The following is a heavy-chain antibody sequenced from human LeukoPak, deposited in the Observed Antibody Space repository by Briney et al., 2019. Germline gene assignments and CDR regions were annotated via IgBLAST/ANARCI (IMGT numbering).Heavy chain of an antibody. V-gene: IGHV4-39*01. Sequence: PSETLSLTCTVSGGSISSSSYYWGWIRQPPGKGLEWIGSIYYSGSAYSNPSLKSRVTTSVDTSKNQFSLRQSSVTAADTAVYYCVRIVGATVTFDYWGQGTLVTVSS. CDR2: IYYSGSA. CDR1: GGSISSSSYY. J-gene: IGHJ4*02. D-gene: IGHD1-26*01. CDR3: VRIVGATVTFDY.